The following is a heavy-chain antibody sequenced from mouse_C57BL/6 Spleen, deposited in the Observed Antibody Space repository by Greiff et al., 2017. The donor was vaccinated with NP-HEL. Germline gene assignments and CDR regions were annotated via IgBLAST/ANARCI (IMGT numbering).Heavy chain of an antibody. CDR1: GYSITSGYD. J-gene: IGHJ2*01. CDR2: ISYSGST. Sequence: EVQLLQSGPGMVKPSQSLSLTCTVTGYSITSGYDWHWIRHFPGNKLEWMGYISYSGSTNYNPSLKSRISITHDTSKNHFFLKLNSVTTEDTATYYCARGGGPYFDYWGQGTTLTVSS. V-gene: IGHV3-1*01. CDR3: ARGGGPYFDY. D-gene: IGHD3-3*01.